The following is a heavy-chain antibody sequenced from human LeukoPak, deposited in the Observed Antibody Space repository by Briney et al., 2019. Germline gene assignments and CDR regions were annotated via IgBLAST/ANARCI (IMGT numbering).Heavy chain of an antibody. Sequence: GGSLRLSCAASGFTFSSYSMNWVRQAPGKGLEWVSYISSSSSTIYYADSVKGRFTISRDNAKNSLYLQMNSLRAEDTAVYYCAKVLRAGIAVADDAFDIWGQGTMVTVSS. CDR2: ISSSSSTI. J-gene: IGHJ3*02. CDR1: GFTFSSYS. CDR3: AKVLRAGIAVADDAFDI. V-gene: IGHV3-48*04. D-gene: IGHD6-19*01.